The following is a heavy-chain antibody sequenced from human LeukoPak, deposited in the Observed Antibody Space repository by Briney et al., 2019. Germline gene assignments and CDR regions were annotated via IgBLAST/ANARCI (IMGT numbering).Heavy chain of an antibody. CDR1: GGSISSYY. J-gene: IGHJ6*03. D-gene: IGHD5-18*01. CDR3: ARARGIQIYYYYYMDV. CDR2: IYYSGST. Sequence: KPSETLSLTCTVSGGSISSYYWSWIRQPPGKGLEWIGYIYYSGSTNYNPSHKSRVTISVDTSKNQFSLKLSSVTAADTAVYYCARARGIQIYYYYYMDVWGKGTTVTVSS. V-gene: IGHV4-59*01.